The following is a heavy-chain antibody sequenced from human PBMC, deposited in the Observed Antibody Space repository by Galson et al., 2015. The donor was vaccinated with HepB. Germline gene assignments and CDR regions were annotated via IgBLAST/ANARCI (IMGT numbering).Heavy chain of an antibody. D-gene: IGHD6-19*01. V-gene: IGHV1-24*01. Sequence: SVKVSCKVSRYTLKDLSMHWVRQAPGKGLEWMGGFDPEDGEKVYAQKFQGRVTMTEDTSTDTAYMELSSLRSEDTAVYYCATYLPPRYSRGWYYFPYWAQGTLVTVSS. CDR1: RYTLKDLS. CDR3: ATYLPPRYSRGWYYFPY. J-gene: IGHJ4*02. CDR2: FDPEDGEK.